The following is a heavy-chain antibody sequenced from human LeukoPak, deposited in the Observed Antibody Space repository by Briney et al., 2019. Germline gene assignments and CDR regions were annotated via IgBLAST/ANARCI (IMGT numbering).Heavy chain of an antibody. Sequence: PSETLSLTCTVSGGSISSSSYYWGWIRQPPVKGLEWIGSIYYSGSTYYNPSLKSRVTISVDTSKNQFSLKLSSVTAADTAVYYCASPRGVGYCSSTSCYDPYYFDYWGQGTLVTVSS. D-gene: IGHD2-2*01. CDR1: GGSISSSSYY. CDR2: IYYSGST. CDR3: ASPRGVGYCSSTSCYDPYYFDY. V-gene: IGHV4-39*01. J-gene: IGHJ4*02.